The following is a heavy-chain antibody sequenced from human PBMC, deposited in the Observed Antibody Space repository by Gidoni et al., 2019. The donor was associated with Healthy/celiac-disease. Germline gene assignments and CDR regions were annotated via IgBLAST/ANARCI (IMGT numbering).Heavy chain of an antibody. J-gene: IGHJ5*02. CDR1: GCSISSSSYY. Sequence: QLQLQESGPGLVKPSETLSLTCTVSGCSISSSSYYWGWIRQPPGKGLEWIGSIYYSGSTYYNTSLKSRVTISVDTSKNQFSLKLSSVTAADTAVYYCARRENTMVRGVIIKGPPNWFDPWGQGTLVTVSS. V-gene: IGHV4-39*01. CDR3: ARRENTMVRGVIIKGPPNWFDP. CDR2: IYYSGST. D-gene: IGHD3-10*01.